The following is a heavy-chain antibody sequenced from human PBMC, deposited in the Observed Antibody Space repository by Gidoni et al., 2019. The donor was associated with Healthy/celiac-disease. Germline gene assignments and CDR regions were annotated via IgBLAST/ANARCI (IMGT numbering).Heavy chain of an antibody. J-gene: IGHJ4*02. D-gene: IGHD1-26*01. Sequence: EVQLVESGGGLVQPGGSLRLSCAASGFTFSDHYMDWVRQAPGKGLEWVGRTRNKANSYTTEYAASVKGRFTSSRDDSNISLYLQMNSLTTEYTAVYYCARVSGAPSYFDYWGQGTLVTVSS. CDR2: TRNKANSYTT. V-gene: IGHV3-72*01. CDR1: GFTFSDHY. CDR3: ARVSGAPSYFDY.